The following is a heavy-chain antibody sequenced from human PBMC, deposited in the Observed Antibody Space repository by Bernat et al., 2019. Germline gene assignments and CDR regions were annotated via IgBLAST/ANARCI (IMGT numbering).Heavy chain of an antibody. D-gene: IGHD3-3*01. CDR3: ARGGRSGHWPFDY. CDR1: GFTFSDYY. Sequence: QVQLVESGGDLVKPGGSLRLSCAASGFTFSDYYMSWIRQAPGKGLEWVSYISTGRSNANYADSVKGRFTISRDNAKNSLYLQMNSLRAEDTAVYYCARGGRSGHWPFDYWGQGTLVTVSS. V-gene: IGHV3-11*06. CDR2: ISTGRSNA. J-gene: IGHJ4*02.